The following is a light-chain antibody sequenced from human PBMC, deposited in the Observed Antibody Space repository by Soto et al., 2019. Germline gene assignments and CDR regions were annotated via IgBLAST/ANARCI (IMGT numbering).Light chain of an antibody. V-gene: IGKV1-5*03. CDR2: KAS. CDR1: QSISDW. J-gene: IGKJ1*01. Sequence: TLSAYMRDTVTITCRASQSISDWLAWYQQKPGKAPRLLIYKASTLQSGVPSRFSGSGSGTEFTLTISSLQPEDFAPYCCLQHNSYLRPFGQVA. CDR3: LQHNSYLRP.